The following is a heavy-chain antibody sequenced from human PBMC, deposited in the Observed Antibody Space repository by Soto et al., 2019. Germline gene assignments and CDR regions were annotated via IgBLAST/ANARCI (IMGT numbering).Heavy chain of an antibody. Sequence: PGGSLRLSCAASGFTFSSYGMHWVRQAPGKGLEWVAVISYDGSNKYYADSVKGRFTISRDNSKNTLYLQMNSLRAEDTAVYYCAKELLLSLYYYGMDVWGQGTTVPVSS. CDR1: GFTFSSYG. V-gene: IGHV3-30*18. CDR2: ISYDGSNK. J-gene: IGHJ6*02. CDR3: AKELLLSLYYYGMDV.